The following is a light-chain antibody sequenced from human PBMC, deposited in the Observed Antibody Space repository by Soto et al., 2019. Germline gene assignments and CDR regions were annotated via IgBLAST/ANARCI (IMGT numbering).Light chain of an antibody. J-gene: IGLJ1*01. V-gene: IGLV2-14*01. CDR3: SSYASSSTLV. CDR2: DVS. CDR1: SSDVGGYNY. Sequence: QPVLTQPASVSGSPGQSITISCTGTSSDVGGYNYVSWYQQHPGKAPKLMIYDVSNRPSGVSNRFSGSKSGNTASLTIAGLHAEDEADYYCSSYASSSTLVFGPGTKLTVL.